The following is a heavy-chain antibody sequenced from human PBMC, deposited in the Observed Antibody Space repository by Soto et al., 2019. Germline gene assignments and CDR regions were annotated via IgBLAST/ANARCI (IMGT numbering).Heavy chain of an antibody. V-gene: IGHV1-69*13. Sequence: SVKVSCKASGGTFSSYAISWVRQAPGQGLEWMGGIIPIFGTANYAQKFQGRVTITADESTSTAYMELSSLRSEDTAVYYCAAVIRHYYYYYGMDVWGQGTTVTVSS. D-gene: IGHD3-22*01. J-gene: IGHJ6*02. CDR3: AAVIRHYYYYYGMDV. CDR1: GGTFSSYA. CDR2: IIPIFGTA.